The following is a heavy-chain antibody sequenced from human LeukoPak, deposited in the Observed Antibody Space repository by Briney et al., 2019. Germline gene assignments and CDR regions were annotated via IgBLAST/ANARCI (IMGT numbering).Heavy chain of an antibody. CDR3: AKEAPAAANAFDI. Sequence: GGSLRLSCAASGFTFSSYGMHWVRQAPGKGLEWVAVISYDGSNKYYADSVKGRFTISRDNSKNTLYLQMNSLRTEDTAVYYCAKEAPAAANAFDIWGQGTMVTVS. J-gene: IGHJ3*02. CDR1: GFTFSSYG. CDR2: ISYDGSNK. D-gene: IGHD2-2*01. V-gene: IGHV3-30*18.